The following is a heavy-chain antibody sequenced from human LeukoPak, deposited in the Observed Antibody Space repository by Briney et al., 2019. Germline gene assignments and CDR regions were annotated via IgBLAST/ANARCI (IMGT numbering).Heavy chain of an antibody. V-gene: IGHV3-30*18. J-gene: IGHJ4*02. CDR3: AKDKIPATAIDLHYFDY. CDR1: GFTFSSYG. D-gene: IGHD2-2*02. CDR2: ISYDGSNK. Sequence: GGSLRLSCAASGFTFSSYGMHWVRQAPGKGLEWVAVISYDGSNKYYADSVKGRFTISRDNSKNTLYLQMNSLRAEDTAVYYCAKDKIPATAIDLHYFDYWGQGTLVTVSS.